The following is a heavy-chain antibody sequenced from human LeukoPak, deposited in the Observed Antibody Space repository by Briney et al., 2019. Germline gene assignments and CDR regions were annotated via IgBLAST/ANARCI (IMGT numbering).Heavy chain of an antibody. J-gene: IGHJ4*02. Sequence: PGGSLRLSWAASGFTFSDYYMSWIRQAPGKGLGWVSYISSSGSTIYYADSVKGRFTISRDNAKNSLYLQMNILRAENTAVYYCARESKYSHGGFDYWGQGTLVTVSS. CDR1: GFTFSDYY. CDR2: ISSSGSTI. V-gene: IGHV3-11*01. D-gene: IGHD6-6*01. CDR3: ARESKYSHGGFDY.